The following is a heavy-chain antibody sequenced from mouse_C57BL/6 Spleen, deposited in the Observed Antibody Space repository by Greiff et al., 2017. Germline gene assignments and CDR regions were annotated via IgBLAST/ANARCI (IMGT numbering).Heavy chain of an antibody. D-gene: IGHD2-4*01. Sequence: EVQLKESGGDLVKPGGSLKLSCAASGFTFSSYGMSWVRQTPDKRLEWVATISSGGSYTYYPDSVKGRFTISRDNAKNTLYLQMSSLKSEDTAMYYCARDDYGGFAYWGQGTLVTVSA. CDR2: ISSGGSYT. CDR3: ARDDYGGFAY. V-gene: IGHV5-6*01. CDR1: GFTFSSYG. J-gene: IGHJ3*01.